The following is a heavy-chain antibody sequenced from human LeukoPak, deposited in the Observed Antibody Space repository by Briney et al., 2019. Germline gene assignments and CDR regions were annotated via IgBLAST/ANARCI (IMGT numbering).Heavy chain of an antibody. D-gene: IGHD3-10*01. CDR2: INHSGST. CDR3: ARAYYGSGSYLTSYYYYGMDV. J-gene: IGHJ6*02. V-gene: IGHV4-34*01. Sequence: KTSETLSLTCAVYGGSFSGYYWSWIRQPPGKGLEWIGEINHSGSTNYNPSLKSRVTISVDTSKNQFPLKLSSVTAADTAVYYCARAYYGSGSYLTSYYYYGMDVWGQGTTVTVSS. CDR1: GGSFSGYY.